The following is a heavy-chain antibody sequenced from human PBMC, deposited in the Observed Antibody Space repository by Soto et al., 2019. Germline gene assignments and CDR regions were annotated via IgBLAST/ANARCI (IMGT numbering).Heavy chain of an antibody. D-gene: IGHD1-1*01. Sequence: DVQLVESGGGLIQPGESLRLSCAAFGLTISGKKYVAWVRQAPGKGLEWVSAHYDVDGSFYADSVTGRFTTSSDSSKTTVYLQMNDLRPDDTAVYYCATWHEREHAFDVWGQGTTVTISS. V-gene: IGHV3-53*01. CDR2: HYDVDGS. J-gene: IGHJ3*01. CDR3: ATWHEREHAFDV. CDR1: GLTISGKKY.